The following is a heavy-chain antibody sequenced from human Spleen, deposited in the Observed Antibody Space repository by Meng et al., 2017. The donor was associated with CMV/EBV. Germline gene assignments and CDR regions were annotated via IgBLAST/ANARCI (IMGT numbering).Heavy chain of an antibody. D-gene: IGHD3-22*01. CDR2: MHFSGST. V-gene: IGHV4-39*01. CDR3: ARLLGFYYDSSGSGLDY. Sequence: SMSSSGYYWVCIRQPPGEGLVWIGNMHFSGSTYYNPSLESRVTISVDTSKNQFSLNLSSVIATDTAVYYCARLLGFYYDSSGSGLDYWGQGALVTVSS. J-gene: IGHJ4*02. CDR1: SMSSSGYY.